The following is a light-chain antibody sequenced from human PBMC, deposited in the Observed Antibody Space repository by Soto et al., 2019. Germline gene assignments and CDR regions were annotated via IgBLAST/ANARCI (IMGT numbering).Light chain of an antibody. J-gene: IGKJ4*01. CDR2: WAS. CDR1: QSCLYSSNNKNY. Sequence: DIVLTQTPDSLALSLGERATINCQSIQSCLYSSNNKNYLAWYQQKPGQPPKLLIYWASTRESGVPDRFSGSGSGTDFTLTISSLQAEDVAVYYCQQYYSTPLTFGGGTKVDIK. V-gene: IGKV4-1*01. CDR3: QQYYSTPLT.